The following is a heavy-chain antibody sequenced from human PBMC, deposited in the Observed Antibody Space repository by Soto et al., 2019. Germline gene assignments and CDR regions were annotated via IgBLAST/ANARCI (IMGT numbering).Heavy chain of an antibody. V-gene: IGHV1-69*01. CDR2: IIPIFGGA. CDR1: GVTFSNAA. J-gene: IGHJ6*02. Sequence: VQVVQSEAEAKKPGSSVKLSCEVSGVTFSNAAFSWVRQAPGQGLGWLGGIIPIFGGAKYAQKFQGRFEITVDELTAILNVEVTNLTIDDTAVYFCARDGVYRHQAIISEYFSMDVWGQVATVTVS. CDR3: ARDGVYRHQAIISEYFSMDV. D-gene: IGHD6-13*01.